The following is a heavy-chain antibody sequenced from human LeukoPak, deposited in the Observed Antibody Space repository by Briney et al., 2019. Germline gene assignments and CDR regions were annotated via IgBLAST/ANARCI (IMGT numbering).Heavy chain of an antibody. CDR3: AKKGFQLPYYFDY. CDR1: GFTFDDYA. Sequence: GGSLRLSCAASGFTFDDYAMHWVRQAPGKGLEWVSGISWNSGSIGYADSVKGRFTISRDNAKNSLYLQMNSLRAEDTAVYYCAKKGFQLPYYFDYWGQGTLVTVSS. V-gene: IGHV3-9*01. J-gene: IGHJ4*02. CDR2: ISWNSGSI. D-gene: IGHD2-2*01.